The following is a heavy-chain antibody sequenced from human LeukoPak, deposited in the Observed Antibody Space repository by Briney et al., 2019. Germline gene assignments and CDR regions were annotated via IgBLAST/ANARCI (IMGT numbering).Heavy chain of an antibody. Sequence: ASVKVSCKASGYTFTSYGISWVRQAPGQGLEWMGWISAYNGNTNYAQKLQGRVTMTTDTSTSTAYMELRSLRSDDTAVYYCARDRGDYYDSSAYGAFDIWGQGTMVTVSS. CDR2: ISAYNGNT. D-gene: IGHD3-22*01. CDR1: GYTFTSYG. V-gene: IGHV1-18*01. J-gene: IGHJ3*02. CDR3: ARDRGDYYDSSAYGAFDI.